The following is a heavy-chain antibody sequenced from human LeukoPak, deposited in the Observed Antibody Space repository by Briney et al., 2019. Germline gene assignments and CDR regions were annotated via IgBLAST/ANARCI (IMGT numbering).Heavy chain of an antibody. CDR3: VKGGSSGYRWFDP. CDR2: ISNSGGST. CDR1: GFTFNTYA. V-gene: IGHV3-23*01. J-gene: IGHJ5*02. D-gene: IGHD3-22*01. Sequence: PGRSLRLSCAASGFTFNTYAMTWVRQAPGKGLEWVSSISNSGGSTYYADSVKGRFTISRDNSKNTLYLQMNSLRAEDTAVYYCVKGGSSGYRWFDPWGQGTLVTVSS.